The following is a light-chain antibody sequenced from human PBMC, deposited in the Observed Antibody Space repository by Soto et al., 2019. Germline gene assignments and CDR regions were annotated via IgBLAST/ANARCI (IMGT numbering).Light chain of an antibody. CDR2: QDR. CDR1: KLGDKY. CDR3: QTWDSNAVV. J-gene: IGLJ2*01. Sequence: SYELNQPPSVSVSPGQTATITCSGDKLGDKYVCWYQQKSGQSPRLVIYQDRKRPSGIPERFSGSNSGNTATLTISGTQAMDEADYYCQTWDSNAVVFGGGTKLTVL. V-gene: IGLV3-1*01.